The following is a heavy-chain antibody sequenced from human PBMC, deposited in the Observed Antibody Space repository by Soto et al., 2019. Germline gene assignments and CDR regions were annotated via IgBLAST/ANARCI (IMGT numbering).Heavy chain of an antibody. Sequence: SDTLSLTCTVSGGSISSYYWSWIRQPPGKGLEWIGYIFYSGSTNYNPSLRTRVTISRDTSKNQFSLKLTSVTAADTAVYXCARYRLYYDSGSFPYYFDHWGQGTLVTI. CDR3: ARYRLYYDSGSFPYYFDH. J-gene: IGHJ4*02. CDR2: IFYSGST. CDR1: GGSISSYY. V-gene: IGHV4-59*08. D-gene: IGHD3-10*01.